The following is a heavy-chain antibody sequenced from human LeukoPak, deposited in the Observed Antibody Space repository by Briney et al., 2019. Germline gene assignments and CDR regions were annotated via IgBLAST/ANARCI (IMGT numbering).Heavy chain of an antibody. CDR1: GFTFSSYA. V-gene: IGHV3-30*04. CDR2: ISYDGSNK. J-gene: IGHJ4*02. D-gene: IGHD6-13*01. Sequence: PGGSLRLSCAASGFTFSSYAMHWVRQAPGKGLEWVAVISYDGSNKYYADSVKGRFTISRDNSKNTLYLQMNSLRAEDTAVYYCAKETSGYSSSWYVIGPSYYFDYWGQGTLVTVSS. CDR3: AKETSGYSSSWYVIGPSYYFDY.